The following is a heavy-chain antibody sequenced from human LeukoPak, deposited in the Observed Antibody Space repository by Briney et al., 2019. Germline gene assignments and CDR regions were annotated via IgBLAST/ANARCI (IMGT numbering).Heavy chain of an antibody. CDR1: GFSLSTSGMR. CDR3: ARMCGEKDFDY. V-gene: IGHV2-70*04. Sequence: SGPALVRPTPALTLTCTFSGFSLSTSGMRVSWIRQPPGKGLEWLAHIDWVDEKFYSTSLKTRPTLSNDTSKNQEVLTMTNMDPVDTATYYGARMCGEKDFDYWGQGTLVTVSS. J-gene: IGHJ4*02. D-gene: IGHD2-21*01. CDR2: IDWVDEK.